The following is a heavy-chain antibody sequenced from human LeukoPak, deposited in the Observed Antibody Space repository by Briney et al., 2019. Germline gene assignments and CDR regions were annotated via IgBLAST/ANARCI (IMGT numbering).Heavy chain of an antibody. CDR2: INQHETEK. CDR1: GFAFSSYW. V-gene: IGHV3-7*01. D-gene: IGHD3-10*01. CDR3: ARDGGGFAY. Sequence: GGSLRLSCVASGFAFSSYWMRWVRQAPGEWLEWVANINQHETEKFYVDSVKGRFTISRDNAKNTLFLQMNRLTSEDTGVYYCARDGGGFAYWGQGTLVTVS. J-gene: IGHJ4*02.